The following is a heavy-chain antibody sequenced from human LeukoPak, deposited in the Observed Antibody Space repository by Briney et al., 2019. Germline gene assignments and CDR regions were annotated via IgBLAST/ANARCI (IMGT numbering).Heavy chain of an antibody. CDR2: IYYSGST. V-gene: IGHV4-59*01. D-gene: IGHD6-19*01. J-gene: IGHJ5*02. CDR3: ARDSPYSSGWANWFDP. CDR1: GGSISSYY. Sequence: SETLSLTCTVSGGSISSYYWSWTRQPPGKGLEWIGYIYYSGSTNYNPSLKSRVTISVDTSKNQFSLKLSSVTAADTAVYYCARDSPYSSGWANWFDPWGQGTLVTVSS.